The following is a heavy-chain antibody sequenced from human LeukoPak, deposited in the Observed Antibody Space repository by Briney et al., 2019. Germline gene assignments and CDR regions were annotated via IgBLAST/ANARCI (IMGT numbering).Heavy chain of an antibody. Sequence: PGGSLRLSCAASGFTFGDYAMHWVRQGPGKGLEWVSGITWNSGSIGDADSVKGRFTISRDNAKNSLYLQMNSLRAEDTALYYCAKGHSRITMIRGVINWFDSWGQGTLVTVSS. CDR2: ITWNSGSI. J-gene: IGHJ5*01. CDR3: AKGHSRITMIRGVINWFDS. CDR1: GFTFGDYA. V-gene: IGHV3-9*01. D-gene: IGHD3-10*01.